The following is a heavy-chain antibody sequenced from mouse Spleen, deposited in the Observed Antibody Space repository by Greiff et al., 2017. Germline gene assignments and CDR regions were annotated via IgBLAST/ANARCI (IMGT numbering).Heavy chain of an antibody. D-gene: IGHD2-10*02. CDR2: INPNYGTT. J-gene: IGHJ4*01. CDR3: ARKLKAYGNYEGAMDY. V-gene: IGHV1-39*01. Sequence: LVESGPELVKPGASVKISCKASGYSFTDYNMNWVKQSNGKSLEWIGVINPNYGTTSYNQKFKGKATLTVDQSSSTAYMQLNSLTSEDSAVYYCARKLKAYGNYEGAMDYWGQGTSVTVSS. CDR1: GYSFTDYN.